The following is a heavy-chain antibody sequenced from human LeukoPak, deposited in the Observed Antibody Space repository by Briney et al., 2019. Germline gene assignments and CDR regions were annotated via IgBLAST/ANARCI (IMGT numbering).Heavy chain of an antibody. CDR3: AKTIGWGFDY. D-gene: IGHD3-16*01. J-gene: IGHJ4*02. V-gene: IGHV3-30*18. CDR2: ISYDGSNK. CDR1: GFTFSSYG. Sequence: GGSLRLSCAASGFTFSSYGMHWVRQAPGKGLEWVAVISYDGSNKYYADSVKGRFTISRDNSKNTLYLQMNSLRAEDTAVYYCAKTIGWGFDYWGQGTLVTVSS.